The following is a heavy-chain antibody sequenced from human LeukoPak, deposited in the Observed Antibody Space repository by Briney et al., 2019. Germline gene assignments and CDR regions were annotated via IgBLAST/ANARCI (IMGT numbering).Heavy chain of an antibody. CDR1: GGSFSGYY. CDR2: INHSGST. Sequence: MTSETLSLTCAVYGGSFSGYYWSWIRQPPGKGLEWIGEINHSGSTNYNPPLKGRVSISVDTSKNQFSLKLSSVTAADTAVYYCAKYSTGDAFDIWGQGTMVTVSS. D-gene: IGHD6-25*01. CDR3: AKYSTGDAFDI. V-gene: IGHV4-34*01. J-gene: IGHJ3*02.